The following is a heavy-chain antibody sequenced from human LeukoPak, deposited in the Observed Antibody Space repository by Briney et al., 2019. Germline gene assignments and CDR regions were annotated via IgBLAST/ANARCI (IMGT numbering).Heavy chain of an antibody. CDR3: ARQTGSGLFILP. J-gene: IGHJ4*02. CDR2: IYYSGNT. CDR1: GGSISTSSYY. Sequence: SETLSLTCTVSGGSISTSSYYWGWIRQPPGKGLEWIGSIYYSGNTYYNASLKSQVSISIDTSKNQFSLRLTSVTAADTAVYYCARQTGSGLFILPGGQGTLVTVSS. D-gene: IGHD3/OR15-3a*01. V-gene: IGHV4-39*01.